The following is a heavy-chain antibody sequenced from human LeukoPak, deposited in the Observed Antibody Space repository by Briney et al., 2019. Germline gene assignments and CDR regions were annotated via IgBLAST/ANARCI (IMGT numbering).Heavy chain of an antibody. D-gene: IGHD2-2*01. CDR3: ARREYVLFLSSTTGAFDI. J-gene: IGHJ3*02. V-gene: IGHV4-39*01. CDR2: IYYSGST. CDR1: GGSISSSSYY. Sequence: PSETLSLTCTVSGGSISSSSYYWGWIRQPPGKGLEWIGSIYYSGSTYYNPSLKSRVTISVDTSKNQFSLKLSSVTAADTAVYYCARREYVLFLSSTTGAFDIWGQGTMVTVSS.